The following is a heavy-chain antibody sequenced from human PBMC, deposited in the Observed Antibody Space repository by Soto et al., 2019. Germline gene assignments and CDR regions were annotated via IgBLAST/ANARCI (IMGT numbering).Heavy chain of an antibody. V-gene: IGHV1-69*06. Sequence: SVKVSCKASGGTFSSYAISWVRQAPGQGLEWMGGIIPIFGTANYAQKFQGRVTITADKSTSTAYMELSSLRSEDTAVYYCARCESVYYYYYGMDVWGQGTTVTVSS. CDR1: GGTFSSYA. CDR3: ARCESVYYYYYGMDV. CDR2: IIPIFGTA. J-gene: IGHJ6*02.